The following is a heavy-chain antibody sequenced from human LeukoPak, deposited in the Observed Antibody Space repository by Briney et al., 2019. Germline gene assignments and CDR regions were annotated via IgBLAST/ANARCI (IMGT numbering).Heavy chain of an antibody. Sequence: SETLSLTCTVSGGSISSYYWSWIRQPAGKGLEWIGRIYTSGSTNYNPSLKSRVTMSVDTSKNQFSLKLSSVTAADTAVYYCARSLAVADSPDFDSWGQGTLVTVSS. CDR1: GGSISSYY. CDR2: IYTSGST. D-gene: IGHD6-13*01. V-gene: IGHV4-4*07. J-gene: IGHJ4*02. CDR3: ARSLAVADSPDFDS.